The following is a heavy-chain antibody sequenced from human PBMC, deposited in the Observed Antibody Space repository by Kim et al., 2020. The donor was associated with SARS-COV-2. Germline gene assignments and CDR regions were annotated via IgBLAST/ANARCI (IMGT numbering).Heavy chain of an antibody. D-gene: IGHD6-6*01. V-gene: IGHV4-61*07. J-gene: IGHJ5*02. CDR3: ARHVIAARLGDWFDP. Sequence: PPLKSRVTISVDTSKNQFSLKLSSVTAADTAVYYCARHVIAARLGDWFDPWGQGTLVTVSS.